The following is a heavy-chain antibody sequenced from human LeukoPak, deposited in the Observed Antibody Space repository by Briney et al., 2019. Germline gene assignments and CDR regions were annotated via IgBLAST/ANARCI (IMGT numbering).Heavy chain of an antibody. CDR2: IYYSGST. CDR3: ARGIAALYYFDY. Sequence: SSETLSLTCTVSGGSISSYYWSWIRQPPGKGLEWIGYIYYSGSTNYNPSLKSRVTISVDASKNQFSLKLSSVTAADTAVYYCARGIAALYYFDYWGQGTLVTVSS. CDR1: GGSISSYY. J-gene: IGHJ4*02. D-gene: IGHD6-13*01. V-gene: IGHV4-59*01.